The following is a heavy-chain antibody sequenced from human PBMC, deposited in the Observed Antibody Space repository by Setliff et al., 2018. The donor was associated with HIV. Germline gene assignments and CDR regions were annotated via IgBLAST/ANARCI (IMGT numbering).Heavy chain of an antibody. Sequence: RLSCAASGFTFSDYYMSWIRQAPGKGLEWVSYISSSSSYTNYADSVKGRFTISRDNAKNSLYLQVNSLRAEDTAVYYCARVGGTVIGVWGQGTLVTVSS. CDR3: ARVGGTVIGV. V-gene: IGHV3-11*05. CDR1: GFTFSDYY. CDR2: ISSSSSYT. J-gene: IGHJ4*02. D-gene: IGHD4-4*01.